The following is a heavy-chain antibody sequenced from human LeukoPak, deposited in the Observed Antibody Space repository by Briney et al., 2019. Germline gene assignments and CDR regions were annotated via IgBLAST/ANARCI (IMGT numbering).Heavy chain of an antibody. CDR2: IHYSGSS. J-gene: IGHJ4*02. V-gene: IGHV4-59*01. D-gene: IGHD2-21*02. Sequence: SETLSLTCTVSGGSISCYYWTWIRQPPGKGLEWIGYIHYSGSSRSHPSLNSRVTMSVDTSKSQFSLKLTSVTAADTAVYYCARGRRTAVVTDFDYWGQGTLVTVSS. CDR1: GGSISCYY. CDR3: ARGRRTAVVTDFDY.